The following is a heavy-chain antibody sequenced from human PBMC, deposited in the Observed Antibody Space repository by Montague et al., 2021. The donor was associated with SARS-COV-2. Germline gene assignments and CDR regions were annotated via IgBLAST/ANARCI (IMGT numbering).Heavy chain of an antibody. J-gene: IGHJ6*02. CDR2: INHSGST. CDR3: ASVPTVTTYYYYYYGMDV. D-gene: IGHD4-17*01. Sequence: SETPSLTCAVYGGSFSGYYWSWIRQPPGKGLEWIGEINHSGSTNYNPSLKSRVTISVDTSKNQFSLKLSSVTAADTAAYYCASVPTVTTYYYYYYGMDVWGQGTTVTVSS. CDR1: GGSFSGYY. V-gene: IGHV4-34*01.